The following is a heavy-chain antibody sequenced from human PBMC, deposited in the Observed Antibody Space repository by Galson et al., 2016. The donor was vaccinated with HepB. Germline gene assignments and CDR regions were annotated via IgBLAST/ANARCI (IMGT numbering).Heavy chain of an antibody. D-gene: IGHD3-16*01. V-gene: IGHV3-23*01. CDR2: ISRSGGSS. CDR3: AKAWGGKASRLEY. Sequence: SLRLSCAASGFTFSNFDMNWVRQAPGKGLEWVSYISRSGGSSHFADSVTGRFTISRDNSKNTLYLQMNSLRAEDTAIYFCAKAWGGKASRLEYWGQGTLVTVSS. CDR1: GFTFSNFD. J-gene: IGHJ4*02.